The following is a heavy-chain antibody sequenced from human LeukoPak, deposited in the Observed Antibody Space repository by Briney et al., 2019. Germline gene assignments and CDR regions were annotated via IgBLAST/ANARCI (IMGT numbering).Heavy chain of an antibody. Sequence: GRSLRLSCAASGFTFSSYSMNWVRQAPGKGLEWVSSISSSSSYIYYADSVKGRFTISRDNAKNTLYLQMNSLRAEDTAVYYCARVTTVTFYDYWGQGTLVTVSS. J-gene: IGHJ4*02. CDR2: ISSSSSYI. D-gene: IGHD4-11*01. CDR1: GFTFSSYS. V-gene: IGHV3-21*01. CDR3: ARVTTVTFYDY.